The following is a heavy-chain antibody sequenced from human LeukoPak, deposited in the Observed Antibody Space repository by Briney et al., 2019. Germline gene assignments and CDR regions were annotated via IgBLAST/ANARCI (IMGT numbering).Heavy chain of an antibody. J-gene: IGHJ3*02. D-gene: IGHD4-17*01. CDR2: IYYSGST. CDR1: GGPISSYY. Sequence: SEPLSLTCAVSGGPISSYYGRWIRKPPGKGLVVLGYIYYSGSTNYNPSLKSRVTISVDTSKNQFSLKLSSVTAADTAVYYCARGGDYGRRNAFDIWGQGTMVTVSS. CDR3: ARGGDYGRRNAFDI. V-gene: IGHV4-59*01.